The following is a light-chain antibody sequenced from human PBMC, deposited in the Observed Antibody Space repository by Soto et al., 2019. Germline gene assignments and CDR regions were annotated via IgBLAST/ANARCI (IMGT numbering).Light chain of an antibody. V-gene: IGKV3-20*01. CDR1: QSVNNNF. CDR2: GAS. CDR3: QHYVTYSIT. Sequence: DIELTQSPCTLSLSPGERATLSCRASQSVNNNFLAWYQQKRGQAHRLLIYGASSRATGIPDRFSGSGFGTDFTLTINRLDPEDFAMYYCQHYVTYSITFGGGTKVEIK. J-gene: IGKJ4*01.